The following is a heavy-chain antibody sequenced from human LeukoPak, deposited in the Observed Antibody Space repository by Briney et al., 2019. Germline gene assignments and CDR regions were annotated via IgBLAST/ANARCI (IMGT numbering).Heavy chain of an antibody. J-gene: IGHJ4*02. V-gene: IGHV3-64*01. D-gene: IGHD3-10*01. Sequence: GGSLRLSCAASGFTFSSYAMHWVRQAPGKGLEYVSAISSNVGSTYYENSVKGRFTISRDNSKNTLYLQMNSLRAEDTAVYYCARDAYGSGTDYWGQGTLVTVSS. CDR3: ARDAYGSGTDY. CDR2: ISSNVGST. CDR1: GFTFSSYA.